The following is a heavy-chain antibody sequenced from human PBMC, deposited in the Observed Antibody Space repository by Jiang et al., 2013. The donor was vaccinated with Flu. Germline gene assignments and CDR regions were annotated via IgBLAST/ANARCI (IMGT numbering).Heavy chain of an antibody. D-gene: IGHD1-14*01. CDR2: IYYSGST. Sequence: GPGLVKPSETLSLTCTVSGGSISSSSYYWGWIRQPPGKGLEWIGSIYYSGSTYYNPSLKSRVTISVDTSKNQFSLKLSSVTAADTAVYYCASIGRTAFSYYFDYWGQGTLVTVSS. CDR1: GGSISSSSYY. V-gene: IGHV4-39*01. CDR3: ASIGRTAFSYYFDY. J-gene: IGHJ4*02.